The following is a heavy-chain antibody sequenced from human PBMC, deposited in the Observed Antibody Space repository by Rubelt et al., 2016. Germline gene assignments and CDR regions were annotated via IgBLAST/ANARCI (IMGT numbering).Heavy chain of an antibody. V-gene: IGHV4-59*01. CDR2: IYYSGSP. Sequence: QVQLQESGPGLVKPSETLSLTCTVSGGSISSYYWSWIRQPPGKGLEWIGSIYYSGSPNYNPSLKGRVTISVDTSKNQFSLKLSSVTAADTAVYYCAEVATIRGWFDPWGQGTLVTVSS. D-gene: IGHD5-12*01. CDR1: GGSISSYY. J-gene: IGHJ5*02. CDR3: AEVATIRGWFDP.